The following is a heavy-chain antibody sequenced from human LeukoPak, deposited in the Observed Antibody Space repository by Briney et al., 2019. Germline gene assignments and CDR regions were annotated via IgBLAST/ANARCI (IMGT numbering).Heavy chain of an antibody. Sequence: GGSLRLSCAASGFTFSIFWMSWVRQAPGKGLEWVSAISGSGGSTYYADSVKGRFTISRDNSKNTLYLQMNSLRAEDTAVYYCAKDPPPYGDFDYWGQGTLVTVSS. V-gene: IGHV3-23*01. D-gene: IGHD4-17*01. CDR2: ISGSGGST. CDR1: GFTFSIFW. CDR3: AKDPPPYGDFDY. J-gene: IGHJ4*02.